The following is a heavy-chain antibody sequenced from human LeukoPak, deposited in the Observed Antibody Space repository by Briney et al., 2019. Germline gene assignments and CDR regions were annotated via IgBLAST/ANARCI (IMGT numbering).Heavy chain of an antibody. Sequence: SETLSLTCAVYGESFRGYYWTWIRQPPGKGLEWIGEINHSGRAKYNPSLKSRVTISLETSNNAFSLKVSSVTAADTAVYYCAAELDGYKTFDQWGQGTLVTVSS. CDR2: INHSGRA. CDR1: GESFRGYY. D-gene: IGHD5-24*01. V-gene: IGHV4-34*01. J-gene: IGHJ4*02. CDR3: AAELDGYKTFDQ.